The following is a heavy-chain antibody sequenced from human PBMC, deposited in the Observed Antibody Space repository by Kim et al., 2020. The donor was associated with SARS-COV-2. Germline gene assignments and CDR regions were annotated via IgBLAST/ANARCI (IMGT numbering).Heavy chain of an antibody. J-gene: IGHJ3*02. CDR2: IYYSGST. CDR1: GGSISSGGYY. Sequence: SETLSLTCTVSGGSISSGGYYWSWIRQHPGKGLEWIGYIYYSGSTYYNPSLKSRVTISVDTSKNQFSLKLSSVTAADTAVYYCARSITMKGGRLLAFDIWGQGTMVTVSS. CDR3: ARSITMKGGRLLAFDI. D-gene: IGHD3-22*01. V-gene: IGHV4-31*03.